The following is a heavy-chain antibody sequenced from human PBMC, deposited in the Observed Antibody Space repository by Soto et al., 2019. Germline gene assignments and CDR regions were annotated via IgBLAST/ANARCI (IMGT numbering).Heavy chain of an antibody. CDR2: IYYSGST. D-gene: IGHD4-17*01. Sequence: SETLSLTCTVSGGSISSGGYYWSWIRQHPWKGLEWIGYIYYSGSTYYNPSLTSRVTISVDTSKNQFSLKLSSVTAADTALYYSESARLGYGDFEYWGQGTLVTVSS. J-gene: IGHJ4*02. V-gene: IGHV4-31*03. CDR1: GGSISSGGYY. CDR3: ESARLGYGDFEY.